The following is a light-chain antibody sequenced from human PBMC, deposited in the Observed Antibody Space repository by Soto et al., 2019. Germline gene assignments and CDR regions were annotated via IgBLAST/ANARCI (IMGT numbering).Light chain of an antibody. CDR1: QSVSSSY. Sequence: EIWLTQSPGTLSLSPGERATLSCRASQSVSSSYLAWYQQKPGQAPRLLIYGASSRATGIPDRFSGSGSATDFTLTISRLEPEDFAVYYCQEYGTSRTFGQGTKVAIK. V-gene: IGKV3-20*01. CDR3: QEYGTSRT. J-gene: IGKJ1*01. CDR2: GAS.